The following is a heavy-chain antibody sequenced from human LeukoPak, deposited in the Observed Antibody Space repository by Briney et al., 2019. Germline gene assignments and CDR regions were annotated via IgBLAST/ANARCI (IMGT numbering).Heavy chain of an antibody. V-gene: IGHV4-31*03. CDR1: GGSISSGGYY. Sequence: SETLSLTCTVSGGSISSGGYYWSWIRQHPGKGLEWIGYIYYSGSTYYNPSLKSRVTISVDTSKNQFSLKLSSVTAADTAVYYCARDRGCRLSAFDIWGQGTMVTVSS. CDR3: ARDRGCRLSAFDI. J-gene: IGHJ3*02. CDR2: IYYSGST. D-gene: IGHD3-10*01.